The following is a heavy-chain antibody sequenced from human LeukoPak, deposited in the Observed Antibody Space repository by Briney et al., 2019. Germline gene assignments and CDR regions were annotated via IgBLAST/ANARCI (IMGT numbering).Heavy chain of an antibody. V-gene: IGHV3-23*01. CDR3: AKNYGSDRGVPYGMDV. Sequence: ETLSLTCAVYGGSFSGYYWGWVRQAPGKGLEWVAAISGISGSTTIYAGSVKGRFTVSRDNSKSTLYLQMNSLRVEDTAVYYCAKNYGSDRGVPYGMDVWGQGTTVTVAS. CDR1: GGSFSGYY. CDR2: ISGISGSTT. J-gene: IGHJ6*02. D-gene: IGHD3-10*01.